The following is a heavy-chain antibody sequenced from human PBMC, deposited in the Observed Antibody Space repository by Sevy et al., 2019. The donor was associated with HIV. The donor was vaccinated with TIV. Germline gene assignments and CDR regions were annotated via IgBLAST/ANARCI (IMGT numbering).Heavy chain of an antibody. CDR1: GFTFSSYE. Sequence: GGSLRLSCAASGFTFSSYEMNWVRQAPGKGLEWVSYISSSGSTIYYADSVKGRFTISRDNAKNSLYLQMNSLGAEDTAVYYCARDEEYYDFWSGYYVGAPFDYWGQGTLVTVSS. D-gene: IGHD3-3*01. CDR3: ARDEEYYDFWSGYYVGAPFDY. J-gene: IGHJ4*02. V-gene: IGHV3-48*03. CDR2: ISSSGSTI.